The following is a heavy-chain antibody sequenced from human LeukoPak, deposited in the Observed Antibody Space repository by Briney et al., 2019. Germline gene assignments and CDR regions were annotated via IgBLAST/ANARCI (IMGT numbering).Heavy chain of an antibody. CDR3: ARGSVQLWLRDTYYYMDV. Sequence: GGSLRLSCAASGFTFDDYAMNWVRQVPGRGLEWVSGINWNGRITEYADSVKDRFTISRQNTKNSLYLYMNNLGGEDTALNFCARGSVQLWLRDTYYYMDVWGKGTTVTVSS. CDR1: GFTFDDYA. V-gene: IGHV3-20*04. D-gene: IGHD5-18*01. CDR2: INWNGRIT. J-gene: IGHJ6*03.